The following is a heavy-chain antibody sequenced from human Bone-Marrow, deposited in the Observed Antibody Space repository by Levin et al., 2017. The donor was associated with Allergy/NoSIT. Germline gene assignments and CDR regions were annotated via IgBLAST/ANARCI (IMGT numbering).Heavy chain of an antibody. Sequence: SETLSLTCAVYGGSFSGYYWSWIRQPPGKGLEWIGEINHSGSTNYNPSLKSRVTISVDTSKNQFSLKLSSVTAADTAVYYCARGDSGWYQKYYFDYWGQGTLVTVSS. V-gene: IGHV4-34*01. CDR2: INHSGST. CDR1: GGSFSGYY. CDR3: ARGDSGWYQKYYFDY. J-gene: IGHJ4*02. D-gene: IGHD6-19*01.